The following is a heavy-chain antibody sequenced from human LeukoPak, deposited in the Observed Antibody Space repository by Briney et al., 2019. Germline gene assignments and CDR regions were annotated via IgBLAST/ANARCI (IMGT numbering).Heavy chain of an antibody. J-gene: IGHJ4*02. Sequence: PSETLSLTCSVSGGSISDYYWGWIRQPPGKRLEWIGYMYFSGSTNYNPSLKSRVTISLDTSKTRFSLRLSSVTAADTAVYYCARLYYYGSGSSLPFDYWGQGTLVTVSS. CDR3: ARLYYYGSGSSLPFDY. CDR2: MYFSGST. D-gene: IGHD3-10*01. CDR1: GGSISDYY. V-gene: IGHV4-59*01.